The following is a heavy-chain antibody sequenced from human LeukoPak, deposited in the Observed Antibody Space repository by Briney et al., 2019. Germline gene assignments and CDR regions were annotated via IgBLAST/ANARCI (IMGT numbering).Heavy chain of an antibody. Sequence: ASVKVSCKASGYTFTGYYMHWVRQAPGQGLEWMGWINPNSGDTNYAQKFQGWVTMTRDTSISTAYMELSRLRSDDTAVYYCARVLKDVVVVIWGHGAFDIWGQGTMVTVSS. J-gene: IGHJ3*02. CDR3: ARVLKDVVVVIWGHGAFDI. CDR2: INPNSGDT. V-gene: IGHV1-2*04. D-gene: IGHD2-21*01. CDR1: GYTFTGYY.